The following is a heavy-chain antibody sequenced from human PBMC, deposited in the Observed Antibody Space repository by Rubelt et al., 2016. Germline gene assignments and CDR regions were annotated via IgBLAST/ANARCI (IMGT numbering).Heavy chain of an antibody. V-gene: IGHV4-39*01. CDR1: GGPISSSSYY. D-gene: IGHD1-26*01. Sequence: QLQLQESGPGLVKPSETLALTCIVSGGPISSSSYYWDWIRQPPGKGLEWIGSLYYSGSTYYSPSLKSRVTISVDTSKNQFSLNRTSVTAADTAVYYCARRSGSYYYYAMDVWGQGTTVTVSS. J-gene: IGHJ6*02. CDR2: LYYSGST. CDR3: ARRSGSYYYYAMDV.